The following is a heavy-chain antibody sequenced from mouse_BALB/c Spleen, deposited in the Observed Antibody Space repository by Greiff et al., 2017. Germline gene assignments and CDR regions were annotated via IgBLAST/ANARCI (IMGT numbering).Heavy chain of an antibody. D-gene: IGHD2-10*01. CDR2: IWAGGST. CDR3: ARDRAYYGNFFDY. J-gene: IGHJ2*01. V-gene: IGHV2-9*02. Sequence: AHLVESGPGLVAPSQSLSITCTVSGFSLTSYGVHWVRQPPGKGLEWLGVIWAGGSTNYNSALMSRLSISKDNSKSQVFLKMNSLQTDDTAMYYCARDRAYYGNFFDYWGQGTTLTVSS. CDR1: GFSLTSYG.